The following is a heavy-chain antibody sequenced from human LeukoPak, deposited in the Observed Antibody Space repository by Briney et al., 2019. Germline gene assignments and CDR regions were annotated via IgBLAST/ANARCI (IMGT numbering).Heavy chain of an antibody. J-gene: IGHJ4*02. CDR3: ARDLDPLNY. CDR2: ISSSGSTL. CDR1: GFTFSGYN. V-gene: IGHV3-48*01. Sequence: PGGSLRLSCAASGFTFSGYNLNWVRQAPGKGLEWVSYISSSGSTLYYAASVKGRFTISRDNAKNSLFLQMNSLRAEDTAVYYCARDLDPLNYWGQGTLVTVSS. D-gene: IGHD3/OR15-3a*01.